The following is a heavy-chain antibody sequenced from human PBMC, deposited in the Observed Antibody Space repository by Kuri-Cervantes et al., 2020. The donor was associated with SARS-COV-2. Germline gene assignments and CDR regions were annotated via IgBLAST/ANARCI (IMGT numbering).Heavy chain of an antibody. V-gene: IGHV4-61*02. Sequence: SETLSLTCTVSGGSISGSSYYWSWIRQPAGKGLEWIGRIYTSGSTNYNPSLKSRVTMSVDTSKNQFSLKLSSVTAADTAVYYCARDLPPDYTYYYYYMDVWGKGTTVTVSS. J-gene: IGHJ6*03. CDR3: ARDLPPDYTYYYYYMDV. CDR1: GGSISGSSYY. CDR2: IYTSGST. D-gene: IGHD4/OR15-4a*01.